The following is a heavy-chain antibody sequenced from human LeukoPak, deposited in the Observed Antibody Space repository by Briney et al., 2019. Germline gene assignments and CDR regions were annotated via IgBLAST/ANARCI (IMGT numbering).Heavy chain of an antibody. CDR1: RFTFSNYG. Sequence: SGGSRRLSCAASRFTFSNYGMNWVRQAPGKGLEWVSAISGDGGSTYYEDSVKGRFTISRDNSRTTLYLQMYALRAEDTAVYYCARSLYDSGSLLRLFDYWGQGTLVTVSS. D-gene: IGHD3-10*01. V-gene: IGHV3-23*01. J-gene: IGHJ4*02. CDR3: ARSLYDSGSLLRLFDY. CDR2: ISGDGGST.